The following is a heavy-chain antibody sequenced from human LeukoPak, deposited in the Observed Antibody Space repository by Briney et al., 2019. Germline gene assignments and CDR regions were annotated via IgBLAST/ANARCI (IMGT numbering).Heavy chain of an antibody. D-gene: IGHD3-3*01. V-gene: IGHV4-38-2*01. Sequence: SETLSLTCAVSVYCISSGYYWGWIRQPPGKGLEWIGSIYHSGSTYYNPSLKSRVTISVDTSKNQFSLKLISVTATDTAVYSSARVGNSDFFRDYRPHAFDLWGQGTMVTVSS. CDR2: IYHSGST. CDR1: VYCISSGYY. CDR3: ARVGNSDFFRDYRPHAFDL. J-gene: IGHJ3*01.